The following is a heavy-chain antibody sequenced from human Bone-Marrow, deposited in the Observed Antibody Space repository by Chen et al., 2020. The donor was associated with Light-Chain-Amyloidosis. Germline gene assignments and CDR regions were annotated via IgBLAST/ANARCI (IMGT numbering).Heavy chain of an antibody. Sequence: QLQLQESGPGLVRPSETLSLTCTVAGGSISSSTFYCGWISQAPGKGLEWIGRIWHTGNTHYRSSLKSRVTISVDTSKNEFSLTMTSVTAADTAIYYYAKDGLTPDTMSGYFDLWSRGTLVTVSS. CDR3: AKDGLTPDTMSGYFDL. J-gene: IGHJ2*01. V-gene: IGHV4-39*07. CDR2: IWHTGNT. CDR1: GGSISSSTFY. D-gene: IGHD3-10*02.